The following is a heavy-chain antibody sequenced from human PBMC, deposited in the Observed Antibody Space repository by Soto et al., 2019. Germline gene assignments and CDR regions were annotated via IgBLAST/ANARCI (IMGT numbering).Heavy chain of an antibody. V-gene: IGHV4-59*01. CDR1: GGSISSYY. Sequence: SETLSLTCTVPGGSISSYYWSWIRQPPGKGLEWIGYIYYSGSTNYNPSLKSRVTISVDTSKNQFSLKLSSVTAADTAVYYCARRYGKNAFDIWGQGTMVTVS. J-gene: IGHJ3*02. CDR2: IYYSGST. D-gene: IGHD5-18*01. CDR3: ARRYGKNAFDI.